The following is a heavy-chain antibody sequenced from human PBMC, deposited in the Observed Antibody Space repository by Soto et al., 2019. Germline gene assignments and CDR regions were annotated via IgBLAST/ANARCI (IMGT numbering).Heavy chain of an antibody. Sequence: PTLSLSCALSGDSVSNNSVAWNWVRQSPSRGLEWLGRTYYRSKWHYEYAPSVRSRITINPDTSKNHFSLQLNSVSPEDAAVYYCARTLRGRGVKYFDDWGQGTLVTVSS. J-gene: IGHJ4*02. V-gene: IGHV6-1*01. CDR2: TYYRSKWHY. D-gene: IGHD3-10*01. CDR3: ARTLRGRGVKYFDD. CDR1: GDSVSNNSVA.